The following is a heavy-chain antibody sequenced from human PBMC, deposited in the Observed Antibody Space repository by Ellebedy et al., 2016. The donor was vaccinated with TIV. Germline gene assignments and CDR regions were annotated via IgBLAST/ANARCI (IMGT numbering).Heavy chain of an antibody. CDR3: ARGRVGALDAFDV. CDR1: GGSISRHA. Sequence: SVKVSXXASGGSISRHAIRWVRQAPGQGLVWMGGTITMFGTGHYAPRVRGRVTISADESANTAYMELSSLRTEDTAVYFCARGRVGALDAFDVWGQGTLVTVTS. D-gene: IGHD1-26*01. CDR2: TITMFGTG. V-gene: IGHV1-69*13. J-gene: IGHJ3*01.